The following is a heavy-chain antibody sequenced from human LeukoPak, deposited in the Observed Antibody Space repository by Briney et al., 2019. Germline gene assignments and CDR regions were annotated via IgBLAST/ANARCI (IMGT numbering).Heavy chain of an antibody. CDR3: GKIRLEDSATGY. J-gene: IGHJ4*02. V-gene: IGHV3-23*01. D-gene: IGHD2-15*01. Sequence: GGSLRLSCAASGFTFSTYAMSWVRQAPGKGLEWVSGINDRGVTTYYADSVRGRFTISRDNSKNTMYLQMSSLRAEDTAIYYCGKIRLEDSATGYWGQGTLVTVSS. CDR2: INDRGVTT. CDR1: GFTFSTYA.